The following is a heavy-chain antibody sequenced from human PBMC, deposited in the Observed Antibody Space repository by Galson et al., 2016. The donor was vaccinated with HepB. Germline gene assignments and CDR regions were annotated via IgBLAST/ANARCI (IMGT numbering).Heavy chain of an antibody. CDR1: GYTFRNYW. V-gene: IGHV3-7*01. D-gene: IGHD3-22*01. CDR2: INNDGVEK. Sequence: SLRLSCATSGYTFRNYWISWVRQAPGKGLEWVANINNDGVEKNYAGSVKGRFTISRDNAKNSLYLQMDSLRVEDTGFYYCARGEKGYSEGASWGQGTLSPSPQ. CDR3: ARGEKGYSEGAS. J-gene: IGHJ5*02.